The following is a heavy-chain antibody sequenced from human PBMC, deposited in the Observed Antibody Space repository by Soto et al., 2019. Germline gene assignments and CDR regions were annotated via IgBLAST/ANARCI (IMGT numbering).Heavy chain of an antibody. Sequence: QVQLVQSGAEVRKPGASVRVSCKTSGYAFTNYGVNWVRQAPGQGLEWRGWISAFNGNTEYAKEFQARITMTTDASTSTAYMEQRSPRGEDTADYYGARTYSKYRSAAESDHWGQGPHVTVAS. D-gene: IGHD2-2*01. V-gene: IGHV1-18*01. CDR2: ISAFNGNT. CDR1: GYAFTNYG. CDR3: ARTYSKYRSAAESDH. J-gene: IGHJ4*02.